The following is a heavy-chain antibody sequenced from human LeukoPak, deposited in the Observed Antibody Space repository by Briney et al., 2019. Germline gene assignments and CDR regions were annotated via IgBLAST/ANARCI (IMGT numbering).Heavy chain of an antibody. V-gene: IGHV3-23*01. CDR2: ISGSGGST. J-gene: IGHJ5*02. CDR1: GFTFSSHA. Sequence: GGSLRLSCAASGFTFSSHAMSWVRQAPGKGLEWVSLISGSGGSTYYADSVNGRFTISRDNSKNTVYLQMNSLRTEDTAVYHCAKDHTVSPGRAYGGANWFDPWGQGTLVTVSS. D-gene: IGHD3-16*01. CDR3: AKDHTVSPGRAYGGANWFDP.